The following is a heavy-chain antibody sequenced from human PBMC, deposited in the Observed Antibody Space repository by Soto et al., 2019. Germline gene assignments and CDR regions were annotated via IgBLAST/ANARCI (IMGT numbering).Heavy chain of an antibody. CDR3: AKDSTPGYCTNGVCYMVGYFDY. CDR2: ISGSGGST. J-gene: IGHJ4*02. V-gene: IGHV3-23*01. D-gene: IGHD2-8*01. Sequence: GGSLRLSCAASGFTFSSYAMSWVRQAPGKGLEWVSAISGSGGSTYYADSVKGRFTISRDNSKNTLYLQMNSLRAEETAVYYCAKDSTPGYCTNGVCYMVGYFDYWGQGTLVTVSS. CDR1: GFTFSSYA.